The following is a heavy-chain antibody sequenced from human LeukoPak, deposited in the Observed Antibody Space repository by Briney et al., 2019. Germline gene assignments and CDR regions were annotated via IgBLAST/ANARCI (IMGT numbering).Heavy chain of an antibody. CDR2: IYYSGGT. J-gene: IGHJ3*02. D-gene: IGHD6-19*01. CDR1: GGSITGYY. CDR3: ARRLPGYSGGDDAFDI. V-gene: IGHV4-59*01. Sequence: SETLSLTCTVSGGSITGYYWSWIRQPPGQGLEYIGYIYYSGGTNYNPSLKSRVTVSVDTSKNQFSLKLTSVTAADTALYYCARRLPGYSGGDDAFDIWGQGTVVIVS.